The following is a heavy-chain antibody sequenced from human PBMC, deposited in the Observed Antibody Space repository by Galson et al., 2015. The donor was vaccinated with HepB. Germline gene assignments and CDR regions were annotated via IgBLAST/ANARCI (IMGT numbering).Heavy chain of an antibody. CDR1: GFSLSTTGVG. V-gene: IGHV2-5*01. CDR3: VRYQVRPYFFDF. D-gene: IGHD1-26*01. J-gene: IGHJ4*02. CDR2: IYWNDDR. Sequence: PALVKPTQTLTLTCTFSGFSLSTTGVGVGWIRQPPGKALEWLVLIYWNDDRRYSPTLKTRLTITKDTSKNQVVLTMTNMDPVDTATYYCVRYQVRPYFFDFWGQGILVTVSS.